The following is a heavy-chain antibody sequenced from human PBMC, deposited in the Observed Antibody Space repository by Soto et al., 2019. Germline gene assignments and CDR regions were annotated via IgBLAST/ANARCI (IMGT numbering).Heavy chain of an antibody. V-gene: IGHV4-30-4*01. CDR1: GGSISSGDYY. CDR3: ARDRGAAHVIAAAGTTNYYYYGMDV. CDR2: IYYSGST. D-gene: IGHD6-13*01. Sequence: TLSLTCTVSGGSISSGDYYWRWIRQPPGKGLEWIGYIYYSGSTYYNPSLKSRVTISVDNAKNSLYLQMNSLRAEDTAVYYCARDRGAAHVIAAAGTTNYYYYGMDVWGQGTTVTVSS. J-gene: IGHJ6*02.